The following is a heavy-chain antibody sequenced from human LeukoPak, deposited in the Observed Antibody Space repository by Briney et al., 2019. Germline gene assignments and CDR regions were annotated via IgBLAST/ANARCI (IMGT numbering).Heavy chain of an antibody. CDR2: INWNGGST. CDR3: ARVSLVVCSSTSCLRYYYMDV. V-gene: IGHV3-20*01. CDR1: GFTFDDYG. Sequence: PGGSLRLSCAASGFTFDDYGMSWVRQAPGKGLEWVSGINWNGGSTGYADSVKGRFTISRDNAKNSLYLQMNSLRAEDTALYHCARVSLVVCSSTSCLRYYYMDVWGQGTLVTVSS. D-gene: IGHD2-2*01. J-gene: IGHJ6*03.